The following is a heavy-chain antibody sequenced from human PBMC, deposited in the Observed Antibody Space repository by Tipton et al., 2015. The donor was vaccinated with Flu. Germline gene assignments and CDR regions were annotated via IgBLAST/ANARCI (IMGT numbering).Heavy chain of an antibody. D-gene: IGHD6-6*01. CDR1: GGSFSGYY. J-gene: IGHJ2*01. Sequence: LRLSCAVYGGSFSGYYWSWIRQPPGKGLEWIGEINHSGSTNYNPSLKSRVTISVDTSKNQFPLKLSSVTAADTAVYYCARVGHSSSSRYWYFDLWGRGPLVTVSS. CDR3: ARVGHSSSSRYWYFDL. V-gene: IGHV4-34*01. CDR2: INHSGST.